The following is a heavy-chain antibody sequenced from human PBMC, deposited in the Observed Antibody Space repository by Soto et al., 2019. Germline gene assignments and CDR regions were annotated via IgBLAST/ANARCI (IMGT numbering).Heavy chain of an antibody. Sequence: VESLSICCKVPGYRFSSYWIAWVRQMPGKGLEWMGIIYPGDSDTRYSPSFQGQVTMSVDKSNSTAYLHWSSLKASDTAMYYCARQGSNGAYYYYGMDVWGQGTTVTVSS. CDR2: IYPGDSDT. CDR3: ARQGSNGAYYYYGMDV. CDR1: GYRFSSYW. V-gene: IGHV5-51*01. D-gene: IGHD2-8*01. J-gene: IGHJ6*01.